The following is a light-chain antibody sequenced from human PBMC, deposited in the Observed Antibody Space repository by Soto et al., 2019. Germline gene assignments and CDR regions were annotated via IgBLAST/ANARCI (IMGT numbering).Light chain of an antibody. CDR1: SSDVGGYNY. Sequence: QSALTQPASVSGSPGQSITISCTGTSSDVGGYNYVSWYQQHPGKAPKVMIYDVSNRPSGVSNRFSGSKSGNTASLTISGLQSEDEADYYCSSDTSSSSYGVFCGGTKLTVL. J-gene: IGLJ2*01. CDR3: SSDTSSSSYGV. CDR2: DVS. V-gene: IGLV2-14*01.